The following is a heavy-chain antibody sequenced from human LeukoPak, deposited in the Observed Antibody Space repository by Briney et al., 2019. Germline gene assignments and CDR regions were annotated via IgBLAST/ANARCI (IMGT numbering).Heavy chain of an antibody. V-gene: IGHV4-38-2*02. CDR2: VHHSGST. CDR1: GYYISSGFY. J-gene: IGHJ4*02. Sequence: SETLSLTCAVSGYYISSGFYWGWIRQSPGKGLEWIGSVHHSGSTYYNPSLKSRVTISVDTSKSQFSMNLRSVTAADTAVYYCAKDPTDYYDSSGYCPYFDYWGQGTLVTVSS. CDR3: AKDPTDYYDSSGYCPYFDY. D-gene: IGHD3-22*01.